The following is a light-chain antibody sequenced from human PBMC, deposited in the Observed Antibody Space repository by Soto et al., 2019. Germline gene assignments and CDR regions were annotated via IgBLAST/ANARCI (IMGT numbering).Light chain of an antibody. CDR2: DVS. CDR3: TSYTTTGIYV. Sequence: QSALTQPASVSGSPGPSITISCTGASSDLGDYNYVSWYQQHPGKAPKLMIYDVSSRPTGVSDRFSGSKSGNTASLTIVWLQAEEEADYYCTSYTTTGIYVFATGTQLTVL. J-gene: IGLJ1*01. V-gene: IGLV2-14*03. CDR1: SSDLGDYNY.